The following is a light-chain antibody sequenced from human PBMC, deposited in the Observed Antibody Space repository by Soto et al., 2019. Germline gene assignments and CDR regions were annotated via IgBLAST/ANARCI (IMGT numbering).Light chain of an antibody. V-gene: IGLV2-14*01. CDR1: SSDVGGYNY. CDR3: CFYTRSSPRV. Sequence: QSALTQPASVSGSPGQSITISCTGTSSDVGGYNYVSWYQQHPGKAPKLMIYDISNRPSGDCNRFSGSKSGTTASLTISGVQAEDDDDYYCCFYTRSSPRVFGGGTKLTVL. J-gene: IGLJ2*01. CDR2: DIS.